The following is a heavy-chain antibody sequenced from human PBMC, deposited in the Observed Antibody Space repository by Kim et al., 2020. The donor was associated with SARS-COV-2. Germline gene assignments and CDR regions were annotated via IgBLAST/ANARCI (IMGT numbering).Heavy chain of an antibody. CDR3: AKVQPYGGYDY. J-gene: IGHJ4*02. Sequence: YYADSVKGRFTISRDNSKHTLYLQMNSLRAEDTAVYYCAKVQPYGGYDYWGQGTLVTVSS. V-gene: IGHV3-23*01. D-gene: IGHD5-12*01.